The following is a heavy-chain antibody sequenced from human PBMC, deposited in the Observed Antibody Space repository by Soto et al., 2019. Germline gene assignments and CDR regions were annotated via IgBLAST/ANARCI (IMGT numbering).Heavy chain of an antibody. CDR1: GYIFITYA. CDR2: INSGNGNT. D-gene: IGHD3-10*01. Sequence: QVQLVQSEAEVKKPGASVKVSCKASGYIFITYALYWVRQAPGQRLEWLGWINSGNGNTKYSQQFQGRVTITRDTSANTTYLELSSLRSEDTAMYYCARPYYTDGSIGYWGQGTLVTVSS. V-gene: IGHV1-3*01. J-gene: IGHJ4*02. CDR3: ARPYYTDGSIGY.